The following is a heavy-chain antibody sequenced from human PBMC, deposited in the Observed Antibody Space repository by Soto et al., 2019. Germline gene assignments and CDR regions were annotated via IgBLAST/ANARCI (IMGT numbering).Heavy chain of an antibody. D-gene: IGHD2-2*01. CDR3: AIDPGYCSSGSCYRERFDP. CDR1: GYTFTTHG. J-gene: IGHJ5*02. V-gene: IGHV1-18*01. CDR2: VSGDNGHT. Sequence: QVQLVQSGAEVKKPGASVKVSCKASGYTFTTHGISWVRQAPGQGLEWMGWVSGDNGHTNYAQSLQGRDTMPPDTSTNTAYMKLRTLRSVHTEGYYGAIDPGYCSSGSCYRERFDPWGQGTLVTVSS.